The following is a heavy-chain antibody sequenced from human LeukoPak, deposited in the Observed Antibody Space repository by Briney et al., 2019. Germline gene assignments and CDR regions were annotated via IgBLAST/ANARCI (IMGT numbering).Heavy chain of an antibody. V-gene: IGHV1-69*06. CDR1: GHTFSTYG. J-gene: IGHJ4*02. CDR2: IIPIFGTA. CDR3: ARTYYYGSGSFYYFDY. D-gene: IGHD3-10*01. Sequence: SVKVSCKTSGHTFSTYGISWVRQAPGQGLEWMGGIIPIFGTANYAQKFQGRVTITADKSTSTAYMELSSLRSEDTAVYYCARTYYYGSGSFYYFDYWGQGTLVTVSS.